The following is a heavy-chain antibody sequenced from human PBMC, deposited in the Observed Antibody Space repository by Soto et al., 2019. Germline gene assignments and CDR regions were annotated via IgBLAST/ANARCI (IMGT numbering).Heavy chain of an antibody. CDR1: GGSSSSYY. CDR3: ARHNYGSGSTYFDY. V-gene: IGHV4-59*08. CDR2: IYYSGST. Sequence: SVTLSVTCTVSGGSSSSYYWSWIRQPPGKGLEWIGYIYYSGSTNYNPSLKSRVTISVDTSKNQFSLKLNSMTAADTAMYYCARHNYGSGSTYFDYWGQGTLVTVSS. J-gene: IGHJ4*02. D-gene: IGHD3-10*01.